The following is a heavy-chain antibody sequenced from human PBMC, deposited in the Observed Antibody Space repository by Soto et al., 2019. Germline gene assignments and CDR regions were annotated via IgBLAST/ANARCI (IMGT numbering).Heavy chain of an antibody. V-gene: IGHV3-64*01. J-gene: IGHJ4*02. D-gene: IGHD3-16*02. CDR1: GFTFSNYA. CDR2: ISSNGGTT. Sequence: PGGSLRLSCAASGFTFSNYAMHWVRQAPGKGLEYVSAISSNGGTTYYANSVKGRFTISRDNSKNTLYLQMGSLRAEDMAVYYCARNGRLGELSFSYTDYWGQGTLVTVS. CDR3: ARNGRLGELSFSYTDY.